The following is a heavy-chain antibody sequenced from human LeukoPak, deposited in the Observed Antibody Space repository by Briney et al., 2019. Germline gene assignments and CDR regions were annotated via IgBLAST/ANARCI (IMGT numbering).Heavy chain of an antibody. CDR3: SRVITYYYDSSGYYFDY. D-gene: IGHD3-22*01. CDR1: GFTFSSYW. J-gene: IGHJ4*02. Sequence: GGSLRLSCAASGFTFSSYWMSWVRQAPGKGLEWVANIKQDGSEKYYVDSVMGRFTISRDNAKNSLYLQMNSLRAEDTAVYYCSRVITYYYDSSGYYFDYWGQGTLVTVSS. CDR2: IKQDGSEK. V-gene: IGHV3-7*01.